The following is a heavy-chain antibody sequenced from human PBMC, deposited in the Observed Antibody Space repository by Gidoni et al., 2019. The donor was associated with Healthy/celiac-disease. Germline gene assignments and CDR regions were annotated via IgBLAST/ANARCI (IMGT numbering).Heavy chain of an antibody. CDR1: GLTFRSYG. CDR3: ARDTYYYDSSPFDY. CDR2: IWYDGSNK. J-gene: IGHJ4*02. D-gene: IGHD3-22*01. V-gene: IGHV3-33*08. Sequence: QVQLVESGGGVVQPGRYLRLSCAASGLTFRSYGMHWVRQAPGKGLAWVAVIWYDGSNKYYADSVKGRFTISRDNSKNTLYLQMNSLRAEDTAVYYCARDTYYYDSSPFDYWGQGTLVTVSS.